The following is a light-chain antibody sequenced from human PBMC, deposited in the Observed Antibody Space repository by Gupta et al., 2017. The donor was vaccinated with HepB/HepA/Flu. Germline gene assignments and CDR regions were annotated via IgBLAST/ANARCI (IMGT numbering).Light chain of an antibody. CDR1: QNVNTY. V-gene: IGKV1-5*03. CDR2: KAS. J-gene: IGKJ2*03. CDR3: LQYDSFPSS. Sequence: DIQMTQSPSTLSVPVGQRVTITCRASQNVNTYVAWYKQIPGKAPELLIYKASYLQSGVPSRFSGSGSGTEFTLTITNLQPADFVTYYCLQYDSFPSSFGQGTNLEIK.